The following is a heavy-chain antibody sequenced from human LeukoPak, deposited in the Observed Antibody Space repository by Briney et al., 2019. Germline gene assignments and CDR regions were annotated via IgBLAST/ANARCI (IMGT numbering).Heavy chain of an antibody. D-gene: IGHD2-15*01. CDR3: ARDLYCSGGTCYRAFDI. CDR1: GFTFRSNG. Sequence: GSSLRLSCAASGFTFRSNGIHWVRQAPGKGLEWVAYIWFEGSDPNYADSVKGRFTISRDNSENTVYFQMNSLRAEDTALYYCARDLYCSGGTCYRAFDIWGQGTMVTVSS. V-gene: IGHV3-33*01. CDR2: IWFEGSDP. J-gene: IGHJ3*02.